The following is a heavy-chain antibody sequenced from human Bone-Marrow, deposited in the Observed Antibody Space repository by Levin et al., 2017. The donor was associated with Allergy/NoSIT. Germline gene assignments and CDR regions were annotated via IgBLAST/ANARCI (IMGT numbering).Heavy chain of an antibody. J-gene: IGHJ4*02. V-gene: IGHV3-30*03. CDR2: ISYDGSYK. CDR3: ARDHDSGAYYGSDY. D-gene: IGHD3-22*01. CDR1: GFSLSSRG. Sequence: AGGSLRLSCVASGFSLSSRGMHWVRQPPGKGLQWVGVISYDGSYKSYGDSVKGRFTISRDSSKNTLYLQMNSLRAEDTAVYYCARDHDSGAYYGSDYWGQGTLVTVSS.